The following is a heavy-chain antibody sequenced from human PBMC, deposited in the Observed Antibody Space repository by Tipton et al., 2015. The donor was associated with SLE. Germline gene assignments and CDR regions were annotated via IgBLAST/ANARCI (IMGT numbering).Heavy chain of an antibody. J-gene: IGHJ6*02. D-gene: IGHD4-17*01. V-gene: IGHV4-59*11. CDR3: ARDISTVTHPCGMDV. CDR2: IYYSGST. Sequence: TLSLTCNVSGGSISSHYWSWIRQPPGKGLEWIGYIYYSGSTNYNPSLKSRVTISVDTSKNQFSLKLSSVTAADTAVYYCARDISTVTHPCGMDVWGQGTTVTVSS. CDR1: GGSISSHY.